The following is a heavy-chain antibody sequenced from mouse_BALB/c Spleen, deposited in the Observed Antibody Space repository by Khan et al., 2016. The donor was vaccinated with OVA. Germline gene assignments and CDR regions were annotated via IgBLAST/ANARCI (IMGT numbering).Heavy chain of an antibody. D-gene: IGHD2-14*01. CDR3: VRDGAYHRNDGWLAY. CDR1: GYTFTSYT. J-gene: IGHJ3*01. V-gene: IGHV1-4*01. CDR2: INPSNGYT. Sequence: QVQLKESGAELARPGASVKMSCKASGYTFTSYTIHWIKLRPGQGLEWIGFINPSNGYTNYNQKFKDKATLTADKSSTTVYMQLRSLTSDDSAVYNCVRDGAYHRNDGWLAYWGQGTLVTVSA.